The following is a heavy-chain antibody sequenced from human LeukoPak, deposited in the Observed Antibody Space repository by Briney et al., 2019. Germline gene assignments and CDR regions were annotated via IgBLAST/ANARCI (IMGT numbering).Heavy chain of an antibody. V-gene: IGHV3-21*06. J-gene: IGHJ6*02. CDR2: ISSGSSYI. CDR1: GFTFKNYG. CDR3: ARSKGGAQREYGMDV. D-gene: IGHD1-1*01. Sequence: GGSLRLSCAASGFTFKNYGMNWVRQAPGKGLEWVSYISSGSSYIDYADSLQGRFTISRDNAKSSLYLQMNSLRGEDTAVYYCARSKGGAQREYGMDVWGQGTTVTVSS.